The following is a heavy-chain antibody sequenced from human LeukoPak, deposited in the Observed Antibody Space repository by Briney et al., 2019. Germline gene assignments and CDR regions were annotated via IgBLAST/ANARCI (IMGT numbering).Heavy chain of an antibody. Sequence: SETLSLTCTVSGGSISSSSYYWGWIRQPPGKGLEWIGSIYYSGSTYYNPSLKSRVTISVDTSKNQFSLKLSSVTAADTAVYYCARWDYGSGSSFDYWGQGTLVTVSS. J-gene: IGHJ4*02. D-gene: IGHD3-10*01. CDR1: GGSISSSSYY. CDR2: IYYSGST. V-gene: IGHV4-39*07. CDR3: ARWDYGSGSSFDY.